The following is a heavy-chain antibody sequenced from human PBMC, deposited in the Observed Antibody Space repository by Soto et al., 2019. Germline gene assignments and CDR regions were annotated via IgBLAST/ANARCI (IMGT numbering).Heavy chain of an antibody. J-gene: IGHJ6*02. D-gene: IGHD3-22*01. CDR3: ARSYYYDSIGYFYYGMDV. Sequence: QVQLVESGGGVVQPGRSLRLSCAASGFTFSSYGMHWVRQAPGKGLEWVAVIWYDGSNKYYADSVKGRFTISRDNSKNTLYLQMNSLRAEDTAVYYCARSYYYDSIGYFYYGMDVWGQGTTVTVSS. CDR2: IWYDGSNK. V-gene: IGHV3-33*01. CDR1: GFTFSSYG.